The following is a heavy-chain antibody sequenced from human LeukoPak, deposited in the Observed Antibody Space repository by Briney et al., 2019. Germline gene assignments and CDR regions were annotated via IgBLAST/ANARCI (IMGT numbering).Heavy chain of an antibody. V-gene: IGHV4-61*02. J-gene: IGHJ4*02. Sequence: SETLSLTCTVSGGSISSGSHYWSWIRQPAGEGLEWIGRSYTSGRSNYTASLKSRVTISVDTSKNQFSLKLSSVTAADTAVYYCARDSNGLYDILDCWGQGTLVTVSS. D-gene: IGHD3-9*01. CDR1: GGSISSGSHY. CDR3: ARDSNGLYDILDC. CDR2: SYTSGRS.